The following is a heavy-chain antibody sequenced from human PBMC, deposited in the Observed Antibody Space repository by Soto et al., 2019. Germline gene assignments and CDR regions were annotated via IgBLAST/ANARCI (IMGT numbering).Heavy chain of an antibody. Sequence: GGSLRLSCAASGFTFSDHYMDWVRQAPGKGLEWVDRAKIKAHGYDKQYAASVKGRFTVSRDDSETSFYLEMNSLKIEDTAVYWCVSPNGAGTLRDRYFDFWGRGTPVTVSS. CDR1: GFTFSDHY. CDR2: AKIKAHGYDK. J-gene: IGHJ2*01. V-gene: IGHV3-72*01. CDR3: VSPNGAGTLRDRYFDF. D-gene: IGHD6-13*01.